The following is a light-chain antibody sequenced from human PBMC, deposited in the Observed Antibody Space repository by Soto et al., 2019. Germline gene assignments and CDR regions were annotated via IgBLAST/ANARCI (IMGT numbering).Light chain of an antibody. J-gene: IGLJ1*01. CDR3: QVWHSRSAHPGV. CDR2: DDS. Sequence: SYELTQPPSVSVAPGQTAKISCGGSNIESTTVHWYQQKPGQAPVLVVYDDSERPSEIPDRFSRSNSGDTAPLTISRVAPGDEADYCCQVWHSRSAHPGVLGTGNKVT. V-gene: IGLV3-21*02. CDR1: NIESTT.